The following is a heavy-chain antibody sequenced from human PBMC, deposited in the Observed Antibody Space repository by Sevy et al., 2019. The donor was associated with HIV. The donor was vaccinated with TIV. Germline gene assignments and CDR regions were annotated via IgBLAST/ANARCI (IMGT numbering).Heavy chain of an antibody. CDR1: GFTFGDYA. CDR3: TREERELIPYDYYYTDV. Sequence: GGSLRLSCTGSGFTFGDYAMSWVRQAPGKGLEWVGFIRSTIYGATTAYAASVEGRVGISRDDSISTVYLQLNSLRTDASAVSYCTREERELIPYDYYYTDVWGKGTTVTVSS. J-gene: IGHJ6*03. V-gene: IGHV3-49*04. CDR2: IRSTIYGATT. D-gene: IGHD1-1*01.